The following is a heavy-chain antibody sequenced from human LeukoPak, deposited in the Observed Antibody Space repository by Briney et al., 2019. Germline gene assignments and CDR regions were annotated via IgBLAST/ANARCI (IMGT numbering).Heavy chain of an antibody. CDR3: AKGIYNWNNGGFDY. J-gene: IGHJ4*02. D-gene: IGHD1/OR15-1a*01. V-gene: IGHV3-23*01. CDR2: ISGSGGST. Sequence: GGSLRLSCAASGFTFSTYSMNWVRQAPGKGLEWVSAISGSGGSTYYADSVKGRFTISRDNSKNTLYLQMNSLRAEDTAVYYCAKGIYNWNNGGFDYWGQGTLVTVSS. CDR1: GFTFSTYS.